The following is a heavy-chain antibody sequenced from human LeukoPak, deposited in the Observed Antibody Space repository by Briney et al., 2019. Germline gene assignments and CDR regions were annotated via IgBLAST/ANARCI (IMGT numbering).Heavy chain of an antibody. V-gene: IGHV3-23*01. CDR2: ISGLGGST. Sequence: PGGSLRLSCAASGLTFSNSAMSWVRQAPGKGLEWVSGISGLGGSTYYADSVKGRFTISRDNSKNTLYLHMNSLRAEDTAVYYCAKHLKYSSNEVDHWGQGTLVTVSS. CDR3: AKHLKYSSNEVDH. CDR1: GLTFSNSA. D-gene: IGHD6-19*01. J-gene: IGHJ4*02.